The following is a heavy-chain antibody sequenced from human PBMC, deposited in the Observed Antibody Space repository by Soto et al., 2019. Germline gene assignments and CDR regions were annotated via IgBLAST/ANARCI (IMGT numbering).Heavy chain of an antibody. Sequence: GASVKVSCKASGGTFSSYTISWVRQAPGQGLEWMGRIIPILGIANYAQKFQGRVTITADKSTSTAYMELSSLRSEDTDVYYCARDRGDGVRYYYYMDVWGKGITVTVS. CDR2: IIPILGIA. CDR1: GGTFSSYT. V-gene: IGHV1-69*04. D-gene: IGHD3-3*01. J-gene: IGHJ6*03. CDR3: ARDRGDGVRYYYYMDV.